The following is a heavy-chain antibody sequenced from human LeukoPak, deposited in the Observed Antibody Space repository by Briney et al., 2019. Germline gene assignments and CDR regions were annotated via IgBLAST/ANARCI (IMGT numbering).Heavy chain of an antibody. J-gene: IGHJ4*02. CDR1: GGTFSSYA. D-gene: IGHD3-16*02. CDR3: ARVNDYVWGSYRFDY. V-gene: IGHV1-69*06. CDR2: IIPIFGTA. Sequence: ASVKVSCKASGGTFSSYAISWVRQAPGQGLEWMGGIIPIFGTANYAQKFQGRVTITADKSTSTAYMELSSLRSEDTAVYYCARVNDYVWGSYRFDYWGQGTLVTVSS.